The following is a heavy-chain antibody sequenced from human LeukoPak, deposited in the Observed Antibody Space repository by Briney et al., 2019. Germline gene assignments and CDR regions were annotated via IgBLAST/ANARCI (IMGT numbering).Heavy chain of an antibody. CDR3: ARGERGSSYGALDH. CDR2: ISSTSSHI. Sequence: PGGSLRLSCTASGFTFSTYSLNWVRQAPGKGLEWVSCISSTSSHIYYADSVKGRLTISRDNAKNSLYLQMSSLRAEDTAVYYCARGERGSSYGALDHWGQGALVTVSS. D-gene: IGHD5-18*01. V-gene: IGHV3-21*01. CDR1: GFTFSTYS. J-gene: IGHJ4*02.